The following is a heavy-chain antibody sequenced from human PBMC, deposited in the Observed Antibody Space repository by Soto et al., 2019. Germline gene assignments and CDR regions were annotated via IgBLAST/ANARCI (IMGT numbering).Heavy chain of an antibody. Sequence: SETLSLICTVSGGSISSSSYYWGWIRQPPGKGLEWIGSIYYSGSTYYNPSLKSRVTISVDTSKNQFSLKLSSVTAADTAVYYCARHPGRMEKFDYWGQGTLVTVSS. V-gene: IGHV4-39*01. D-gene: IGHD3-10*01. CDR2: IYYSGST. J-gene: IGHJ4*02. CDR3: ARHPGRMEKFDY. CDR1: GGSISSSSYY.